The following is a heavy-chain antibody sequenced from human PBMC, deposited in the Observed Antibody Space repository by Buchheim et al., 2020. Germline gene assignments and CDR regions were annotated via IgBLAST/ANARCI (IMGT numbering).Heavy chain of an antibody. Sequence: EVQVVESGGGLVQPGGSLRLSCAASGFSFSDRYMDWVRQAPGKVLEWVGRSRNKANSYTTEYAASVTGRFLISRDDSGNSLYLQMNSLKTEDTAVYYCARGSTSGYSDNWGQGT. CDR2: SRNKANSYTT. CDR1: GFSFSDRY. D-gene: IGHD3-22*01. CDR3: ARGSTSGYSDN. J-gene: IGHJ4*02. V-gene: IGHV3-72*01.